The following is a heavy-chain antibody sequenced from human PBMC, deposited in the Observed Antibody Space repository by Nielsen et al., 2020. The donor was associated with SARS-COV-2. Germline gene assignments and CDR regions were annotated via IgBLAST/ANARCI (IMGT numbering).Heavy chain of an antibody. Sequence: SETLSLTCGVHGESFRGFYWTWIRQAPGKGLEWIGEINHNGGTNYNPSLKSRVTISVDTSKNQFSLKLSSVTAADTAVYYCARGRYYYDSSGYKIRNWFDPWGQGTLVTVSS. CDR2: INHNGGT. D-gene: IGHD3-22*01. CDR3: ARGRYYYDSSGYKIRNWFDP. CDR1: GESFRGFY. J-gene: IGHJ5*02. V-gene: IGHV4-34*01.